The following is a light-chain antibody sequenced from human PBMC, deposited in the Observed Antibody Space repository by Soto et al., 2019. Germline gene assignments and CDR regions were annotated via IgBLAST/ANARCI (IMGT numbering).Light chain of an antibody. CDR2: ENN. V-gene: IGLV1-51*02. CDR3: GTWDSSLSAYV. Sequence: QSVLTQPPSMSAAPGQKVTISCSGSSSNIGNNYVFWYQQLPGTAPKLLIYENNKRPSGIPDRFSGSKSGTSATLGITGLQTGDEADYYCGTWDSSLSAYVFGTGTKLTVL. CDR1: SSNIGNNY. J-gene: IGLJ1*01.